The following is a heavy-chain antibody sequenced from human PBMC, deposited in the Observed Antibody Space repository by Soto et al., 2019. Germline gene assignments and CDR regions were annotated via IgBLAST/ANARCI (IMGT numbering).Heavy chain of an antibody. CDR1: GYTFTSYD. D-gene: IGHD6-13*01. Sequence: QVQLVQSGAEVKKPGASVKVSCKASGYTFTSYDINWVRQATGQGLEWMGWMNPNSGNTGYAQKFQGRVTMTRNTSISTAYMELSSLRSEDTAAYYCARAFSSWAGYYYYMDVWGKGTTVTVSS. J-gene: IGHJ6*03. V-gene: IGHV1-8*01. CDR3: ARAFSSWAGYYYYMDV. CDR2: MNPNSGNT.